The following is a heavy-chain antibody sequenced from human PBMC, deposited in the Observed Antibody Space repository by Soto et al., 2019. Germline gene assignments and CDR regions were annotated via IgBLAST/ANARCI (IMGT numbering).Heavy chain of an antibody. CDR3: ARASAPWIQLWFSDY. J-gene: IGHJ4*02. CDR1: GFTFSSYG. Sequence: GGSLRLSCAASGFTFSSYGMHWVRQAPGKGLEWVAVIWYDGSNKYYADSVKGRFTISRDNSKNTLYLQMNSLRAEDTAVYYCARASAPWIQLWFSDYWGQGTLVTVSS. D-gene: IGHD5-18*01. V-gene: IGHV3-33*01. CDR2: IWYDGSNK.